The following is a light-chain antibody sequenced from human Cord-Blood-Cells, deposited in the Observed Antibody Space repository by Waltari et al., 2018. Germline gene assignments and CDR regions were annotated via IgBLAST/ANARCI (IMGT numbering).Light chain of an antibody. CDR1: RSNRGSNP. CDR3: AAWDDSLNGVV. V-gene: IGLV1-44*01. CDR2: RNN. J-gene: IGLJ2*01. Sequence: QSVLTQPRSASGTPGQRVTIACSGSRSNRGSNPLNCYQHLPGTAPKLLIYRNNQRPSGVPDRFSGSKSGTSASLSISGLQSEDEADYYCAAWDDSLNGVVFGGGTKLTVL.